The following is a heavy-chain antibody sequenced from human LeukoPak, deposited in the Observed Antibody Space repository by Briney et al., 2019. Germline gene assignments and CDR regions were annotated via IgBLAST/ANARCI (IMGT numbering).Heavy chain of an antibody. Sequence: ASVKVSCKASGYTFTSYAMHWVRQAPGQRLEWMGWINAGNGNTKYSQKFQGRVTMTRNTSISTAYMELSSLRSEDTAVYYCARSLRVNYGGNSVPVYWGQGTLVTVSS. V-gene: IGHV1-3*01. J-gene: IGHJ4*02. CDR1: GYTFTSYA. D-gene: IGHD4-23*01. CDR2: INAGNGNT. CDR3: ARSLRVNYGGNSVPVY.